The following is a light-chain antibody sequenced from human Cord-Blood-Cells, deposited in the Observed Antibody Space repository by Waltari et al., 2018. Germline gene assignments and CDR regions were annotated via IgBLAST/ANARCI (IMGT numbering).Light chain of an antibody. CDR1: SSDAGGYNY. CDR3: RSYTSGSTLDV. V-gene: IGLV2-14*01. CDR2: VVS. J-gene: IGLJ1*01. Sequence: QSALTQPASVSGSPGQSITISCTGTSSDAGGYNYVSWYQQHPGKAPTLMIYVVSNRPSVVSTRFSGAKSGNTAYLTISGLQAEDEADYYCRSYTSGSTLDVFGTGTKVTVL.